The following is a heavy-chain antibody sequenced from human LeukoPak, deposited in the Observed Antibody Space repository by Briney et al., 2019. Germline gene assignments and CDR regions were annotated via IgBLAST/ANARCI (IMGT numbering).Heavy chain of an antibody. Sequence: ASVKVSCKASGYTFTNYGISWVRQAPGQGLEWMGWISTYSGDTIYSQKLQGRVTMTTDTSTNTAYMELRSLRSDDTAVYYCARGEHGTTWFVDVWGQGTLVTVSS. CDR1: GYTFTNYG. J-gene: IGHJ4*02. CDR2: ISTYSGDT. V-gene: IGHV1-18*01. CDR3: ARGEHGTTWFVDV. D-gene: IGHD3-10*01.